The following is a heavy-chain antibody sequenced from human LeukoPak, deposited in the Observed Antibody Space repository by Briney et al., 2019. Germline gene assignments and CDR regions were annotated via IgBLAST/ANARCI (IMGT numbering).Heavy chain of an antibody. D-gene: IGHD3-22*01. CDR1: GFTFSRYR. CDR3: VRVQKWLFLDHDALDI. Sequence: GGSLRLSCAASGFTFSRYRMSWVRQAPGKGLEWVSSIRSSSSDLDYADSVKGRFTISRDNAKNSLFLQMNRMRAEDTAVYYCVRVQKWLFLDHDALDIWGQGTMVTVSS. V-gene: IGHV3-21*01. CDR2: IRSSSSDL. J-gene: IGHJ3*02.